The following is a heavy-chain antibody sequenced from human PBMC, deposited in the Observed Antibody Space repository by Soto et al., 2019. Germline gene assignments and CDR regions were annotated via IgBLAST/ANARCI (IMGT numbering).Heavy chain of an antibody. CDR1: RFTFSDYY. Sequence: QVQLVESGGGLVKPGGSLRLSCAASRFTFSDYYMSWIRQAPGKGLEWVSYISSSSSYTNYADSVKGRFTISRDNAKNSLYLQMNSLRAEDTAVYYCAREGLDSSGYYYYYGMDVWGQGTTVTVSS. V-gene: IGHV3-11*06. J-gene: IGHJ6*02. CDR3: AREGLDSSGYYYYYGMDV. CDR2: ISSSSSYT. D-gene: IGHD3-22*01.